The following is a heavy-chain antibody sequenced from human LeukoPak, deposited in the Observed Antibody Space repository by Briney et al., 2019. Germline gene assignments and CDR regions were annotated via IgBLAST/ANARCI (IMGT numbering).Heavy chain of an antibody. CDR2: ISSNGGST. CDR1: GFTFSSYA. J-gene: IGHJ4*02. Sequence: GGSLRLSCAASGFTFSSYAMHWVRQAPGKGLEYVSAISSNGGSTYYANSVKGRFAISRDNSKNTLFLQMGSLRAEDMAVYYCARGGSIAARPIDYWGQGTLVTVSS. D-gene: IGHD6-6*01. CDR3: ARGGSIAARPIDY. V-gene: IGHV3-64*01.